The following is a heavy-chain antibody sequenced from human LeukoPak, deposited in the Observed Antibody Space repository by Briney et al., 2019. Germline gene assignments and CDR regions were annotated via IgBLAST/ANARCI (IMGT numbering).Heavy chain of an antibody. Sequence: SETLSLTCTVSGGSISSYYWSWIRQPAGKGLEWIGRIYTSGSTNYNPSLKSRVTISVDTSKNQFSLKLSSVTAADTAVYYCARDPYYDFWSGYPPAEYFQHWGQGTLVTVSS. V-gene: IGHV4-4*07. D-gene: IGHD3-3*01. CDR2: IYTSGST. J-gene: IGHJ1*01. CDR1: GGSISSYY. CDR3: ARDPYYDFWSGYPPAEYFQH.